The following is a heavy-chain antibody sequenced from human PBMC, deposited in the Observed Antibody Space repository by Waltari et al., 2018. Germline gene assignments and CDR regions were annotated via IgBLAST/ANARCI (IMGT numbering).Heavy chain of an antibody. CDR3: ARHTGSSWDEHFQH. CDR1: GYTFTSYY. V-gene: IGHV1-46*01. CDR2: INPSGGST. Sequence: QVQLVQSGAEVKKPGASVKVSCKASGYTFTSYYMHWVRQAPGQGLEWMGIINPSGGSTSYAQKFQGRVTVSRDNAKNSVSLQMNSLRAEDTAVYYCARHTGSSWDEHFQHWGQDSLVTVSS. J-gene: IGHJ1*01. D-gene: IGHD6-13*01.